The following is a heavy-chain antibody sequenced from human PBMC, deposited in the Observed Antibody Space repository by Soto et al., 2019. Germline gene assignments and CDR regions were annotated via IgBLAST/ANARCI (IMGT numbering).Heavy chain of an antibody. CDR1: GFTFSNAW. V-gene: IGHV3-15*01. J-gene: IGHJ6*02. D-gene: IGHD3-3*01. CDR3: IAPYDFWSGLHYYYYYGMDV. CDR2: IKTKTDGGKT. Sequence: PGGSLRLSCAASGFTFSNAWMSWVRQAPGKGLEWVGLIKTKTDGGKTDYAAPVKGRFSILRDDSKNTVYLQMNSLKTEDTGVHYCIAPYDFWSGLHYYYYYGMDVWGQGTTVTVSS.